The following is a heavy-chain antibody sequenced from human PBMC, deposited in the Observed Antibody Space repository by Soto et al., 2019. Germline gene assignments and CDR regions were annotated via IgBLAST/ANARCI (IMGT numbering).Heavy chain of an antibody. CDR3: ARENYGEQD. D-gene: IGHD3-10*01. CDR1: GYSISSGYY. J-gene: IGHJ4*02. CDR2: INHSGST. Sequence: PSETLSLTCAVSGYSISSGYYWGWIRQPPGKGLEWIGSINHSGSTYYNPSLKSRVTISVDTSKNQFSLKLSSVTAADTAAYYCARENYGEQDWGQGTLVTVSS. V-gene: IGHV4-38-2*02.